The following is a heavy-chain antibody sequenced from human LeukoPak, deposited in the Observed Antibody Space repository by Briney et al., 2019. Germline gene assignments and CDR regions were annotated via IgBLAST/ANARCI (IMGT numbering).Heavy chain of an antibody. V-gene: IGHV3-23*01. CDR2: IRHSDGRT. J-gene: IGHJ4*02. Sequence: PGESLRLSCDASGFNFNTYTMHWVRQAPGQGLEWVSGIRHSDGRTYYADSVRGRFTISSDIFKNTLYLQMNGLRADDTALYYCAKGLERESRLDSWGQGTLVTVSS. CDR3: AKGLERESRLDS. D-gene: IGHD1-1*01. CDR1: GFNFNTYT.